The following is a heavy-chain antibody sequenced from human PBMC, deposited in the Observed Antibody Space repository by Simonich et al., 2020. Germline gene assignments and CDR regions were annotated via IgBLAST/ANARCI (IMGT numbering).Heavy chain of an antibody. J-gene: IGHJ4*02. CDR1: GGSFRGHY. V-gene: IGHV4-34*01. D-gene: IGHD1-26*01. CDR3: ARGLIGGSYYY. CDR2: INHSGST. Sequence: QVQQQQWGAGLLKPSETLSLTCAVYGGSFRGHYWSWIRQPPGKGLGWSGEINHSGSTNYNPSLKSRVTISVDTSKNQFSLKLSSVTAADTAVYYCARGLIGGSYYYWGQGTLVTVSS.